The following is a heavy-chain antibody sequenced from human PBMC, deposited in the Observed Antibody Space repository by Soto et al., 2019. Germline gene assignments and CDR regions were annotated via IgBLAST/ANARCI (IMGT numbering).Heavy chain of an antibody. V-gene: IGHV4-31*03. Sequence: QVQLQESGPGLVKPSQTLSLTCTVSGGSISSGGYYWSWIRQHPGKGLEWIGYIYYSGSTYYNPSLKSRVTRAVDPSKNQFSLKLSSVTAADTAVYYCARVFGFGGMDVWGQGTTVTVSS. J-gene: IGHJ6*02. CDR3: ARVFGFGGMDV. D-gene: IGHD3-10*01. CDR1: GGSISSGGYY. CDR2: IYYSGST.